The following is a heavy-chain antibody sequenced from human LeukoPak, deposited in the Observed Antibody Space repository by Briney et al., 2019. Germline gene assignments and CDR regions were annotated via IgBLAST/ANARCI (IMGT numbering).Heavy chain of an antibody. V-gene: IGHV3-11*01. Sequence: GGSLRLSCAASGFTFSDYYMSWIHQAPGKGLEWVSYISSSGSTIYYADSVKGRFTISRDNAKNSLYLQMNSLRAEDTAVYYCARLYDRDAFDIWGQGTMVTVSS. CDR3: ARLYDRDAFDI. CDR1: GFTFSDYY. CDR2: ISSSGSTI. D-gene: IGHD3-22*01. J-gene: IGHJ3*02.